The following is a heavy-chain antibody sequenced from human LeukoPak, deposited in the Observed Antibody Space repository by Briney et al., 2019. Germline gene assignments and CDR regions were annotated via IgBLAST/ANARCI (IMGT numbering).Heavy chain of an antibody. CDR2: ITWNSGST. Sequence: PGGSLRLSCAASGFSFDDYAMHWVRQAPGKGLEWVSGITWNSGSTGYADSEKGRFTISRDNAKNSLFVQMNSLRAEDTALYYCAKDACSGTSCSFDYWGQGTLVTVSS. J-gene: IGHJ4*02. V-gene: IGHV3-9*01. D-gene: IGHD2-2*01. CDR1: GFSFDDYA. CDR3: AKDACSGTSCSFDY.